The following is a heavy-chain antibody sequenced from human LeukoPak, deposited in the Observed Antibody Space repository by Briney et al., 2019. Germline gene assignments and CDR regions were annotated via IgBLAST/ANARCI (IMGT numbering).Heavy chain of an antibody. CDR2: IYYSGST. V-gene: IGHV4-59*01. D-gene: IGHD2-21*02. Sequence: SETLSLTCTVSGGSNSSYYWSWIRQPPGKGLEWIGYIYYSGSTNYNPSLKSRVTISVDTSKNQFSLKLSSVAAADTAVYYCARVPYCGGDCYPNWFDPWGQGTLVTVSS. CDR1: GGSNSSYY. J-gene: IGHJ5*02. CDR3: ARVPYCGGDCYPNWFDP.